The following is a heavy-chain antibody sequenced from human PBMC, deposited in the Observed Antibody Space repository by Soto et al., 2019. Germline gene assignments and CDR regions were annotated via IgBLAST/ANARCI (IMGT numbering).Heavy chain of an antibody. D-gene: IGHD3-16*01. J-gene: IGHJ6*02. V-gene: IGHV3-11*01. Sequence: QVQLVESGGGLVKPGGSLRLSCAASGFILSDYYMSWIRQAPGKGLDWVSYISVSGTSIYYADSVKGRFTVSRDNAKSSVYLQMNSPRAEDTAIYYCVRDGGPLSYYGLDVWGQGTTVTVSS. CDR2: ISVSGTSI. CDR3: VRDGGPLSYYGLDV. CDR1: GFILSDYY.